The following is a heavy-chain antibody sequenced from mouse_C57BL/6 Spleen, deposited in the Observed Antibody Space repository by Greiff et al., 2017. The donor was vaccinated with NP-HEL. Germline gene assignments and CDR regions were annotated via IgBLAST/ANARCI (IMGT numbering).Heavy chain of an antibody. D-gene: IGHD4-1*02. CDR2: IDPSDSYT. V-gene: IGHV1-69*01. CDR3: ARSGNWDGYAMDY. Sequence: QVQLQQPGAELVMPGASVKLSCKASGYTFTSYWMHWVKQRPGQGLEWIGEIDPSDSYTNYNQKFKGKSTLTVDKSSSTAYMQLSSLTSEDSAVYYCARSGNWDGYAMDYWGQGTSVTVSS. CDR1: GYTFTSYW. J-gene: IGHJ4*01.